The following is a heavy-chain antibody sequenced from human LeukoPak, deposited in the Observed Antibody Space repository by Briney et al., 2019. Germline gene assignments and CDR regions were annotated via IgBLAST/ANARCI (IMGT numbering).Heavy chain of an antibody. J-gene: IGHJ4*02. V-gene: IGHV4-4*02. Sequence: SETLSLTCAVSGGSISSSNWWSWVRQPPGKGLEWIGEIYHSGSTNYNPSLKSRVTISVDTSKNQFSLKLSSVTAADTAVYYCARGHPARLANQKRYGDYAVYWGQGTLVTVSS. CDR1: GGSISSSNW. CDR2: IYHSGST. D-gene: IGHD4-17*01. CDR3: ARGHPARLANQKRYGDYAVY.